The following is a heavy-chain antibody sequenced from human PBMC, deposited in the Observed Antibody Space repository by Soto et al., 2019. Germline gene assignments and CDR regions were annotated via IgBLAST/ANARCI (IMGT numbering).Heavy chain of an antibody. Sequence: QVQLVQSGAEVKKPGASVKVSCKASGYTFTSHYMHWVRQAPGQGLEWMGIINPSGGRTSYAQKGQGRVTMTRDTSTSTVYMELSSLRSDDTAVYYCARGEGYSWEGGGMVADYWGQGTLVTVSS. CDR3: ARGEGYSWEGGGMVADY. D-gene: IGHD3-10*01. V-gene: IGHV1-46*01. CDR2: INPSGGRT. J-gene: IGHJ4*02. CDR1: GYTFTSHY.